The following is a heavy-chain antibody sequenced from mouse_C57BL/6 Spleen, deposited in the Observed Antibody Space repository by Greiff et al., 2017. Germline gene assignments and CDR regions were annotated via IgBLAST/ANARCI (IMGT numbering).Heavy chain of an antibody. CDR1: GYAFSSSW. V-gene: IGHV1-82*01. J-gene: IGHJ3*01. CDR2: IYPGDGDT. Sequence: QVQLQQSGPELVKPGASVKISCKASGYAFSSSWMNWVKQRPGQGLEWIGRIYPGDGDTNYNGKFKGKATLTADKSSSTAYMQLSSLTSEDAAVYFCAKETGRPFAYWGQGTLVTVSA. CDR3: AKETGRPFAY. D-gene: IGHD4-1*01.